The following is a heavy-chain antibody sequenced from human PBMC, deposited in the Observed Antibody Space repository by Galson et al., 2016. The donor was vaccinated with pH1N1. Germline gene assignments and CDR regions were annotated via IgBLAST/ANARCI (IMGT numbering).Heavy chain of an antibody. J-gene: IGHJ5*01. V-gene: IGHV4-34*01. CDR2: INHSGTT. CDR1: SESFIGYF. Sequence: ETLSLTCGVHSESFIGYFWTWIRQPPEKGLEWIGEINHSGTTNYNPSLKSRITMSVDTSKKQFSLKMSSVTAADTAIYYCAGGRRMFGVLVLNWFDSWGQGTLFTVSS. D-gene: IGHD3-3*01. CDR3: AGGRRMFGVLVLNWFDS.